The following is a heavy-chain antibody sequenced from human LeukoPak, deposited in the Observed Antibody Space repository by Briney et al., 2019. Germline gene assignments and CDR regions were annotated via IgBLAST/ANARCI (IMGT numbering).Heavy chain of an antibody. V-gene: IGHV4-59*08. CDR1: GGSISSHH. CDR2: IYHSGST. J-gene: IGHJ3*02. D-gene: IGHD3-22*01. CDR3: ARGSRNRDSSGDCDAFDI. Sequence: PSETLSHTCTVSGGSISSHHWSWIRQPPGKGLEWIGYIYHSGSTNYNPSLKSRVTILVDMSKNQFSRKLSSVIAADTAVYYCARGSRNRDSSGDCDAFDIWGQGTMVTVSS.